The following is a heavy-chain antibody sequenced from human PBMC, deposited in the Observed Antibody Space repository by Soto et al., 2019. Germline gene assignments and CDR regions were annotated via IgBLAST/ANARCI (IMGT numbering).Heavy chain of an antibody. CDR1: GFTFSSYA. D-gene: IGHD3-22*01. J-gene: IGHJ4*02. Sequence: GGSLRLSCAASGFTFSSYAMHWVRQAPGKGLEWVAVISYDGSNKYYADSVKGRFTISRDNSKNTLYLQMNSLRAEDTAVYYCARGILYYYDSSGYYPADYWGQGTLVTVSS. CDR3: ARGILYYYDSSGYYPADY. V-gene: IGHV3-30-3*01. CDR2: ISYDGSNK.